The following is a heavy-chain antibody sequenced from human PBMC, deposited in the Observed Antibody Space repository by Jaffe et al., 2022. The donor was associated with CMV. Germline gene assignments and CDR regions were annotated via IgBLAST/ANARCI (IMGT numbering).Heavy chain of an antibody. V-gene: IGHV3-7*03. CDR2: IKQDGSEK. CDR3: ARVGDTAYCGGDCYSAGYLDY. J-gene: IGHJ4*02. CDR1: GFTFSSYW. Sequence: EVQLVESGGGLVQPGGSLRLSCAASGFTFSSYWMSWVRQAPGKGLEWVANIKQDGSEKYYVDSVKGRFTISRDNAKNSLYLQMNSLRAEDTAVYYCARVGDTAYCGGDCYSAGYLDYWGQGTLVTVSS. D-gene: IGHD2-21*02.